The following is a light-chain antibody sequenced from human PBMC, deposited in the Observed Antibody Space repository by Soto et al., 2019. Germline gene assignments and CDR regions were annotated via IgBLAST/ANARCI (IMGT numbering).Light chain of an antibody. CDR1: QDIANY. Sequence: DIQMTQSPSSLSASVGDRFTITCQASQDIANYLNWYQQKAGRAPKFLIYDASNLETGVPSRFSGSGSGTDFTLTISSLQPEDIATYYCQQYDNLPLTFGGGTKVDIK. V-gene: IGKV1-33*01. J-gene: IGKJ4*01. CDR2: DAS. CDR3: QQYDNLPLT.